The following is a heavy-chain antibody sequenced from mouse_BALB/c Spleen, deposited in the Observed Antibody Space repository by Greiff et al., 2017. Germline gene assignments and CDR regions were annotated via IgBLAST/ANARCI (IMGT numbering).Heavy chain of an antibody. Sequence: DVKLVESGPGLVKPSQSLSLTCTVTGYSITSDYAWNWIRQFPGNKLEWMGYISYSGSTSYNPSLKSRISITRDTSKNQFFLQLNSVTTEDTATYYCARRDYGSRSFDYWGQGTTLTVSS. D-gene: IGHD1-1*01. CDR2: ISYSGST. CDR3: ARRDYGSRSFDY. V-gene: IGHV3-2*02. J-gene: IGHJ2*01. CDR1: GYSITSDYA.